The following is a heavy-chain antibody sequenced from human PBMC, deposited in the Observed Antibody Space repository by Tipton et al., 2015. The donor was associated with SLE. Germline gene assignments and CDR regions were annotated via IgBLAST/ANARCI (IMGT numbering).Heavy chain of an antibody. CDR3: ARTVSEDTGGGFDAFDM. D-gene: IGHD2-8*02. CDR2: IYYSGTT. Sequence: TLSLTCTVSGGSISTEPYYWSWIRQSPGKGLEWIGYIYYSGTTYYNPSLKSRVTISLNSSKNQFSLKLSSVTAADTAVYYCARTVSEDTGGGFDAFDMWGQGTFVTVSS. J-gene: IGHJ3*02. V-gene: IGHV4-31*03. CDR1: GGSISTEPYY.